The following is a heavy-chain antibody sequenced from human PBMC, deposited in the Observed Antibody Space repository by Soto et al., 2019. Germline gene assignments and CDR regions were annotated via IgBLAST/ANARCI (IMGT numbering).Heavy chain of an antibody. D-gene: IGHD3-10*02. CDR2: IYYSGST. CDR1: GGSISSYY. J-gene: IGHJ5*02. V-gene: IGHV4-59*01. Sequence: SETLSLTCTVSGGSISSYYLSWIRQPPGKGLEWIGYIYYSGSTNYNPSLKSRVTISVDTSKNQFSLKLSSVTAADTAVYYCAKDQLYIRGVIHNWFDPWGQGTLVTVSS. CDR3: AKDQLYIRGVIHNWFDP.